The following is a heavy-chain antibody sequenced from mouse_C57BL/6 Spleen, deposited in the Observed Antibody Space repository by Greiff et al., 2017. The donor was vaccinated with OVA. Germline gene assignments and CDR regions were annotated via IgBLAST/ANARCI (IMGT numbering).Heavy chain of an antibody. CDR2: INPSSGYT. J-gene: IGHJ2*01. Sequence: QVHVKQSGAELAKPGASVKLSCKASGYTFTSYWMHWVKQRPGQGLEWIGYINPSSGYTKYNQKFKDKATLTADKSSRTAYMQLSSLTYEDSAVYYCARGNYFDYWGQGTTLTVSS. CDR1: GYTFTSYW. CDR3: ARGNYFDY. V-gene: IGHV1-7*01.